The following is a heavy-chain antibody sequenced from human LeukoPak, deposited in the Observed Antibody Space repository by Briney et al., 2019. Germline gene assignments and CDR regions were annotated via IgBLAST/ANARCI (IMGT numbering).Heavy chain of an antibody. V-gene: IGHV6-1*01. Sequence: SQTLSLTCAISGDSFSNKNTAWNWIRQSPSRGLEWLGRTYYRSKWYYDYAVAVKSRISINPDTSKNRFSLQLSSVTPEDTAVYYCARDPVGGSTIFDYWGQGTLVTVSS. CDR1: GDSFSNKNTA. J-gene: IGHJ4*02. D-gene: IGHD1-26*01. CDR2: TYYRSKWYY. CDR3: ARDPVGGSTIFDY.